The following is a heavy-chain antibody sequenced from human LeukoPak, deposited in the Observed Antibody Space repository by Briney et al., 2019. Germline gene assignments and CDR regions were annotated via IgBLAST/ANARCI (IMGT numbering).Heavy chain of an antibody. CDR1: GGSISSYY. CDR3: ARVYWSGYYLHWFDP. J-gene: IGHJ5*02. D-gene: IGHD3-3*01. V-gene: IGHV4-59*01. Sequence: SETLSLTCTVSGGSISSYYWSWIRQPPGKGLEWIGYIYYSGSTNYNPSLKSRVTISVDTSKNQFSLKLSSVTAADTAVYYCARVYWSGYYLHWFDPWGQGTLVTVSS. CDR2: IYYSGST.